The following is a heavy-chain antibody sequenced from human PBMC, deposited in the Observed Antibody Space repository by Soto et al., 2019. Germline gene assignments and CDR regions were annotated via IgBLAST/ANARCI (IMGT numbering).Heavy chain of an antibody. CDR2: ISPSGSP. Sequence: SETLSLTCSVSGGSVNSGGYSWSWIRQPPGKGLEWIGFISPSGSPAYKPSLKSRVTISVDRSKNQISLELSSVTAADTAVYYCARGVLAWGPGTLVTAPQ. CDR3: ARGVLA. J-gene: IGHJ5*02. V-gene: IGHV4-30-2*01. D-gene: IGHD2-8*01. CDR1: GGSVNSGGYS.